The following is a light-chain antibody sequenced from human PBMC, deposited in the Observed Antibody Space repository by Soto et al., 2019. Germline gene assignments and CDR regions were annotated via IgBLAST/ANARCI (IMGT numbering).Light chain of an antibody. J-gene: IGKJ1*01. CDR3: QQYGSSPTT. V-gene: IGKV3-20*01. Sequence: EIVLTQSPGTLSLSPGERATLSCRVSQSVSSSYLAWYQQKPGQAPRPLIYGASSRATGIPDRFSGSGSGTDFTLTISRLEPEDFAVYYCQQYGSSPTTFGQGTKVDIK. CDR2: GAS. CDR1: QSVSSSY.